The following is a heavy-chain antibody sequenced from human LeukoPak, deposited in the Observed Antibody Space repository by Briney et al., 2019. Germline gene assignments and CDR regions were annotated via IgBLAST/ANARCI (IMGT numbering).Heavy chain of an antibody. J-gene: IGHJ4*02. V-gene: IGHV3-30*01. D-gene: IGHD1-7*01. CDR2: ISYDGSNK. CDR1: GFTFSSYA. Sequence: GGSLRLSCAASGFTFSSYAMHWVRQAPGKGLEWVAVISYDGSNKYCADSVKGRFTISRDNSKNTLYLQMNSLRAEDTAVYYCASLELPIDYWGQGTLVTVSS. CDR3: ASLELPIDY.